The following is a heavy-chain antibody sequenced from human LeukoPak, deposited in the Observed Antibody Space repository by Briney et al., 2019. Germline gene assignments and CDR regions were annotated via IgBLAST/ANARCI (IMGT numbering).Heavy chain of an antibody. CDR1: GFPFDDYA. CDR2: ISWNSGSI. Sequence: PGGSLRLSCAASGFPFDDYAMHWVRQAPGKGLEWVSGISWNSGSIGYADSVKGRFTISRDNAKNSLYLQMNSLRAEDTAVYYCARPRGNVEMATIPFDYWGQGTLVTISS. V-gene: IGHV3-9*01. J-gene: IGHJ4*02. D-gene: IGHD5-24*01. CDR3: ARPRGNVEMATIPFDY.